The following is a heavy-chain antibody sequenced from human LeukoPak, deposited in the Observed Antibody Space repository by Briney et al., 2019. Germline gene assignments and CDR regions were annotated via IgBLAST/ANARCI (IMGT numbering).Heavy chain of an antibody. CDR1: GFTFSNAW. Sequence: GGSLRLSCAASGFTFSNAWMSWVRQAPGKGLEWVGRNKSKTDGGTTDYAAPVKGRFTISRDDSKNTLYLQMNSLKTEDTAVYYCTTAVGMYYDFWSGYLNHWFDPWGQGTLVTVSS. J-gene: IGHJ5*02. CDR2: NKSKTDGGTT. CDR3: TTAVGMYYDFWSGYLNHWFDP. V-gene: IGHV3-15*01. D-gene: IGHD3-3*01.